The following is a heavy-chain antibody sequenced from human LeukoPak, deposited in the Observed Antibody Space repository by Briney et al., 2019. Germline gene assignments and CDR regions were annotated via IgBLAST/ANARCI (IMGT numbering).Heavy chain of an antibody. V-gene: IGHV3-23*01. D-gene: IGHD2/OR15-2a*01. CDR1: GFTFSRYA. Sequence: PGGPLRLSCVASGFTFSRYAMNWVRQTPGKRLEWISLIGTDEARTHYADSVKGRFIISRDNSKNTLFLQMYSVRTEDTAVYYCAKDLDSTDLYDNADWGQGTLVTVSS. CDR2: IGTDEART. CDR3: AKDLDSTDLYDNAD. J-gene: IGHJ1*01.